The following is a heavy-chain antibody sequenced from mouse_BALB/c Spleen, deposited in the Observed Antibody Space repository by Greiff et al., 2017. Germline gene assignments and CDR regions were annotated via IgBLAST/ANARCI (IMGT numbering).Heavy chain of an antibody. CDR1: GFTFSSYA. Sequence: DVMLVESGGGLVKPGGSLKLSCAASGFTFSSYAMSWVRQTPEKRLEWVASISSGGSTYYPDSVKGRFTISRDNARNILYLQMSSLRSEDTAMYYCARGGITTAPFAYWGQGTLVTVSA. V-gene: IGHV5-6-5*01. D-gene: IGHD1-2*01. J-gene: IGHJ3*01. CDR3: ARGGITTAPFAY. CDR2: ISSGGST.